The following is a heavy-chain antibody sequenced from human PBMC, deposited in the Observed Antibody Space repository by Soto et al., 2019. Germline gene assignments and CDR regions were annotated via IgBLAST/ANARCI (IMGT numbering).Heavy chain of an antibody. D-gene: IGHD3-22*01. CDR2: IIPIFGTA. J-gene: IGHJ5*02. V-gene: IGHV1-69*01. CDR1: GGTFSSYA. CDR3: ASPYYYDSSGYSPQMYNWFDP. Sequence: VNVSCKASGGTFSSYAISWVRQAPGQGLEWMGGIIPIFGTANYAQKFQGRVTITADESTSTAYMELSSLRSEDTAVYYCASPYYYDSSGYSPQMYNWFDPWGQGTLVTVSS.